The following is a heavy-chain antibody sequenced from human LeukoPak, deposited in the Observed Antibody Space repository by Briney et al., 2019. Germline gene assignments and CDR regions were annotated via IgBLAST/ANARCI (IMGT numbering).Heavy chain of an antibody. V-gene: IGHV1-69*05. Sequence: GSSVKVSCKASGGTFSSYAISWVRQAPGQGLEWMGGIIPIFGTANYAQKFQGRVTITTDESTSTAYMELRSLRSEDTAVYYCASNILTGYYGVFDYWGQGTLVTVSS. CDR3: ASNILTGYYGVFDY. J-gene: IGHJ4*02. CDR1: GGTFSSYA. CDR2: IIPIFGTA. D-gene: IGHD3-9*01.